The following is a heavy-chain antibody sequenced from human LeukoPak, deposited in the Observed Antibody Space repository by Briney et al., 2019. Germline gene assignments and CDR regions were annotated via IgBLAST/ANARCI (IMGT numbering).Heavy chain of an antibody. V-gene: IGHV4-59*01. D-gene: IGHD3-16*02. Sequence: SETLSLTCTVSGGSISSYYWSWIRQPPGKGLEWIGYIYYSGSTNYNPSLKSRVTISVDTSKDQFSLKLSSVTAADTAVYYRARARYYDYIWGSYREYYFDYWGQGTLVTVSS. CDR1: GGSISSYY. J-gene: IGHJ4*02. CDR2: IYYSGST. CDR3: ARARYYDYIWGSYREYYFDY.